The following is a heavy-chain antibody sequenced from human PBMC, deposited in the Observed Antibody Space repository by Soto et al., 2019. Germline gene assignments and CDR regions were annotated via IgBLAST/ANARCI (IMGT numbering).Heavy chain of an antibody. J-gene: IGHJ6*03. CDR3: AREALLWFGESGFAGHYYYYYMDV. D-gene: IGHD3-10*01. CDR2: INHSGST. Sequence: SETLSLTCAVYGGSFSGYYWSWIRQPPGKGLEWIGEINHSGSTNYNPSLKSRVTISVDTSKNQFSLKLSPVTAADTAVYYCAREALLWFGESGFAGHYYYYYMDVWGKGTTVTVSS. CDR1: GGSFSGYY. V-gene: IGHV4-34*01.